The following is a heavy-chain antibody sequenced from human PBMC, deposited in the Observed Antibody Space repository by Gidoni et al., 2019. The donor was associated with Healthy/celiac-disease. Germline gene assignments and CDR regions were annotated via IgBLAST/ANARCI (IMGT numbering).Heavy chain of an antibody. J-gene: IGHJ4*02. D-gene: IGHD6-13*01. CDR2: ISYDGSNK. Sequence: QVQLVESGGGVVQPGRSLRLSCAASGFTFSSYGMHWVRQAPGKGLEWVAVISYDGSNKYYADSVKGRFTISRDNSKNTLYLQMNSLRAEDTAAYYCARDGWAAAGDYWGQGTLVTVSS. CDR1: GFTFSSYG. V-gene: IGHV3-30*03. CDR3: ARDGWAAAGDY.